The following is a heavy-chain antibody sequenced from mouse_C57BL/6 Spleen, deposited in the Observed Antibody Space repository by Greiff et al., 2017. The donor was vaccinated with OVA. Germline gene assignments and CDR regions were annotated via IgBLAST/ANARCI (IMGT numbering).Heavy chain of an antibody. J-gene: IGHJ4*01. V-gene: IGHV5-15*01. CDR2: LSNLAYSI. CDR3: ARHRRYPDY. CDR1: GFTFSDYG. D-gene: IGHD2-14*01. Sequence: EVMLVESGGGLVQPGGSLKLSCAASGFTFSDYGMAWVRQAPRQGPEWVAFLSNLAYSIYYADTVTGRFTLSRENAKNTLYLEMSSLRSEDTAKYYCARHRRYPDYWGQGTSVTVSS.